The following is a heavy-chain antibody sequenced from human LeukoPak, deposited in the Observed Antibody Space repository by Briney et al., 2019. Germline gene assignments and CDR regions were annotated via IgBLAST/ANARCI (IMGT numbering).Heavy chain of an antibody. CDR1: GFTFSSYA. J-gene: IGHJ4*02. CDR2: ISYDGSNK. Sequence: PGGSLRLSCAASGFTFSSYAMHWVRQAPGKGLEWVAVISYDGSNKYYADSVKGRFTISRDNSKNTLYLQMNSLRAEDTAVYYCAARVVGFDYWGQGTLVTVSS. V-gene: IGHV3-30*04. CDR3: AARVVGFDY. D-gene: IGHD3-3*01.